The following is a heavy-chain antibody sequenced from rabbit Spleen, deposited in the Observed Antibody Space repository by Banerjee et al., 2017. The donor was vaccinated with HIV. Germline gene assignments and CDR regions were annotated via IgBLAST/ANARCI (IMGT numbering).Heavy chain of an antibody. Sequence: EESGGGLVKPGASLTLTCKASGFSLSSGYYMCWVRQAPGKGLEWIGCIGTGSGNTWYASWAKGRITISKASSTTVTLQMTSLTAADTATYFCASGYSDIYLDLWGQGTLVTVS. CDR1: GFSLSSGYY. CDR2: IGTGSGNT. D-gene: IGHD1-1*01. CDR3: ASGYSDIYLDL. V-gene: IGHV1S40*01. J-gene: IGHJ4*01.